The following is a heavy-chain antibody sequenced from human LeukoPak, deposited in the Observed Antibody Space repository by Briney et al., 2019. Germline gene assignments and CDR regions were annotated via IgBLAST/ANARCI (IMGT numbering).Heavy chain of an antibody. V-gene: IGHV3-23*01. Sequence: XGDNTFYADSVKGRFTVSRDNANNTLYLQMNSLRAEDTAMYYCAKVRSGTTLTVVITPFDYWGQGSLVTVSS. CDR2: XGDNT. CDR3: AKVRSGTTLTVVITPFDY. D-gene: IGHD3-3*01. J-gene: IGHJ4*02.